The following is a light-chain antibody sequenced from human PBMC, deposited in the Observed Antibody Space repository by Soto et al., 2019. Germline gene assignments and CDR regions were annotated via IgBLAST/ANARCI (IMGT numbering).Light chain of an antibody. CDR2: GAS. J-gene: IGKJ1*01. CDR1: QSVGSNY. V-gene: IGKV3-20*01. Sequence: EFVLTQSPGTLSLSPGERATLSCRASQSVGSNYLAWYEQKPGQAPRLLIYGASIRATGIPDRFSGSGSGTEFTLTISRLEPEDFAVYYCQQYGKSPGTFGQGTKVDIK. CDR3: QQYGKSPGT.